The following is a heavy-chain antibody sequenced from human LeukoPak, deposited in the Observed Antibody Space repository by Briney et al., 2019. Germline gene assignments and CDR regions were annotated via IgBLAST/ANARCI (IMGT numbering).Heavy chain of an antibody. CDR1: GYTFTSYY. D-gene: IGHD6-25*01. CDR3: ATARRSSGNWFDP. V-gene: IGHV1-46*01. Sequence: GASVKVSCKASGYTFTSYYMHWVRQAPGQGLEWMGIINPSGGSTSYAQKFQGRVTMTRDMSTSTVYMELSRLRSEDTDVYYCATARRSSGNWFDPWGQGTLVTVSS. CDR2: INPSGGST. J-gene: IGHJ5*02.